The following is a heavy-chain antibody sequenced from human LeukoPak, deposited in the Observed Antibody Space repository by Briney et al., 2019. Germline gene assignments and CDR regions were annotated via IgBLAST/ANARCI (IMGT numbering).Heavy chain of an antibody. Sequence: ASVKVSCKASGGTFSSYTISWVRQAPGQGLEWMGIINPSGGSTSYAQKFQGRVTMTRDTSTSTDYMELSSLRSEDTAVYYCARGAGSSSWPHYYYYYMDVWGKGTTVTVSS. CDR1: GGTFSSYT. V-gene: IGHV1-46*01. CDR2: INPSGGST. J-gene: IGHJ6*03. CDR3: ARGAGSSSWPHYYYYYMDV. D-gene: IGHD6-13*01.